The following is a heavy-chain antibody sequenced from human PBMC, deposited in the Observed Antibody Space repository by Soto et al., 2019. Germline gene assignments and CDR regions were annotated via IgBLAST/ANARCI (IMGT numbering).Heavy chain of an antibody. D-gene: IGHD2-2*01. V-gene: IGHV3-21*01. CDR3: ARDSCSSTSCYGS. J-gene: IGHJ4*02. Sequence: GGSLRLSCAASEFSFSSYSMNWVRQAPGKGLEWASSISSSSSYIYYADSVKGRFTISRDNAKNSLYLHMNSLRAEDTAVYYCARDSCSSTSCYGSWGQGTLVTVSS. CDR2: ISSSSSYI. CDR1: EFSFSSYS.